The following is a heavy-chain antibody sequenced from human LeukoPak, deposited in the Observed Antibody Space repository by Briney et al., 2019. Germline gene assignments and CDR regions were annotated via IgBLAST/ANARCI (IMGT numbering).Heavy chain of an antibody. CDR2: IDPSSTYI. CDR1: GFTFRSYS. CDR3: ARAPTVLVGYCSSSSCQADY. D-gene: IGHD2-2*01. Sequence: GGSLRLSCAASGFTFRSYSMNWVRQAPGKGLERVSAIDPSSTYIYYADSVKGRFTISRDNAENSLYLQMNSLRVEDTAVYYCARAPTVLVGYCSSSSCQADYWGQGTLVTVSS. V-gene: IGHV3-21*01. J-gene: IGHJ4*02.